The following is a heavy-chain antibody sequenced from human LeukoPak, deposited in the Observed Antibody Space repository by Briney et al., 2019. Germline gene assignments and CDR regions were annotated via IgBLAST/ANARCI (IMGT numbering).Heavy chain of an antibody. J-gene: IGHJ4*02. V-gene: IGHV1-18*01. D-gene: IGHD3-10*01. Sequence: ASVKVSCKASGYTFTSYGISWVRQAPGQGLEWMGWISAYNGNTNYAQKLQGRVTMTTDTSTSTAYMELRSLRSDDTAVYYCARDVERLLWFGELPPYFDYWGQGTLVTVSS. CDR1: GYTFTSYG. CDR3: ARDVERLLWFGELPPYFDY. CDR2: ISAYNGNT.